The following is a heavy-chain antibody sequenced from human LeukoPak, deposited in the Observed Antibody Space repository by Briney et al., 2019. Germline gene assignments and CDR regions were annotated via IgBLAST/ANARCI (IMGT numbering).Heavy chain of an antibody. J-gene: IGHJ6*02. CDR2: INHGEST. CDR3: ARGRTYYYDTSGYYPSIYYGMDV. CDR1: GGSFSGYY. V-gene: IGHV4-34*01. Sequence: SETLSLTCAVSGGSFSGYYWYWLRQPPGKGLEWIGEINHGESTNYNPSLKSRATLSVDTSKNQFSLKLTSVTAADTAVYYCARGRTYYYDTSGYYPSIYYGMDVWGQGTTVIVSS. D-gene: IGHD3-22*01.